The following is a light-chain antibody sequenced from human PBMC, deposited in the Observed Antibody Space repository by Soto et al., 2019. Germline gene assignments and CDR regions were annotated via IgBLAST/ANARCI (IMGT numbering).Light chain of an antibody. Sequence: EIVLTQSPGTLSLSPGDRATLYCRASQSVSSSNLAWYQQKRGQSPRLLIYGASSRATGIPARFSGSGSGTDFTLTISRLEPDDFAVYYCQQYGSSSTFGQGTRLENK. V-gene: IGKV3-20*01. CDR2: GAS. CDR3: QQYGSSST. CDR1: QSVSSSN. J-gene: IGKJ5*01.